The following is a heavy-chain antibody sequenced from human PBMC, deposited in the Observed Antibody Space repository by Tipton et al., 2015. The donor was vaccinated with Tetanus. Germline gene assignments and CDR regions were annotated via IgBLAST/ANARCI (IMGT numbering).Heavy chain of an antibody. J-gene: IGHJ6*02. D-gene: IGHD6-6*01. CDR3: AREAPRAARIYGLDV. Sequence: QSGPEVKKPGASVKVSCKASGYTFTGYYLHWVRQAPGQGLEWMGWINPNSGGTNYAQRFQGRVTMTRDTSISTAYMDLSRLGSDDTAVYYCAREAPRAARIYGLDVWGQGTTVTVSS. CDR1: GYTFTGYY. CDR2: INPNSGGT. V-gene: IGHV1-2*02.